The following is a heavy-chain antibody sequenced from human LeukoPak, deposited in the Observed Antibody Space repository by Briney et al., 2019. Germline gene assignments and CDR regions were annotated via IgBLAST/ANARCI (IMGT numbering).Heavy chain of an antibody. CDR1: GYTFTSYG. CDR2: ISAYNGNT. D-gene: IGHD1-26*01. V-gene: IGHV1-18*01. Sequence: ASLKVSCKASGYTFTSYGISWVRQAPGQGLEWMGWISAYNGNTNYAQKLQGRVTMTTDTSTSTAYMELRSLRSDDTAVYYCARDLVVGASDAYNEYFQHWGQGTLVTVSS. J-gene: IGHJ1*01. CDR3: ARDLVVGASDAYNEYFQH.